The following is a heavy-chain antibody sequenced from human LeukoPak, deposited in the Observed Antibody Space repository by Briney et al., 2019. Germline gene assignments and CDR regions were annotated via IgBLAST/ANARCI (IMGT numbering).Heavy chain of an antibody. V-gene: IGHV4-39*01. CDR3: AKSLWFGEFSSNWFDP. CDR1: GGSISSSSYY. J-gene: IGHJ5*02. D-gene: IGHD3-10*01. Sequence: PSETLSLTCTVSGGSISSSSYYWGWIRQPPGKGLEWIGSIYYSGSTYHNPSLKSRVTISVDTSKNQFSLKLSSVTAADTAVYYCAKSLWFGEFSSNWFDPWGQGTLVTVSS. CDR2: IYYSGST.